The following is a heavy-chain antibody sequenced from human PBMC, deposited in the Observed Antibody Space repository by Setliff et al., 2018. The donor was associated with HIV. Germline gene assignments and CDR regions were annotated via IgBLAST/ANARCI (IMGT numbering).Heavy chain of an antibody. D-gene: IGHD3-3*01. CDR2: ISHSGTT. CDR1: NGSFSGYY. Sequence: PSETLSLTCAVYNGSFSGYYWSWIRQPPGKGLEWIGEISHSGTTTYNPSLKSRVTMSVDTSKNQFSLKLNTVTAADTAMYYCARVHQYDVYVQNRAFDIWGQGTMVTVSS. J-gene: IGHJ3*02. V-gene: IGHV4-34*01. CDR3: ARVHQYDVYVQNRAFDI.